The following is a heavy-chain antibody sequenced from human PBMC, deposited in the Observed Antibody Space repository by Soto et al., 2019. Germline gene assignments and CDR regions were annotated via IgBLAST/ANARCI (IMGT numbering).Heavy chain of an antibody. J-gene: IGHJ6*02. V-gene: IGHV4-31*03. CDR3: ARGDWPTQMDV. CDR1: GGSISGGTYY. D-gene: IGHD2-21*01. Sequence: SETLSLTCTVSGGSISGGTYYWSWIRQPPGQGLEWIGYIYFSGSTYYDPSLKSRVIISVDTSKNQFSLRLSSVTAADTAVYYCARGDWPTQMDVWGQGTTVTVSS. CDR2: IYFSGST.